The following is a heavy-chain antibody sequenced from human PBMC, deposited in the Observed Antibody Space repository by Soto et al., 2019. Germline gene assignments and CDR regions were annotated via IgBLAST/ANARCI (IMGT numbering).Heavy chain of an antibody. D-gene: IGHD5-18*01. J-gene: IGHJ6*02. V-gene: IGHV4-39*01. CDR2: IFYSGST. CDR1: GRPISISSYN. CDR3: ACIFSGGYSYGFYYYGMDG. Sequence: PSVSLSPTFSSSGRPISISSYNRRWLPHPPGQGQGWTGRIFYSGSTYYNPSLKSRDTISIDPSKNQLPQKLTSTTAADSAVYYCACIFSGGYSYGFYYYGMDGWGQGTTVT.